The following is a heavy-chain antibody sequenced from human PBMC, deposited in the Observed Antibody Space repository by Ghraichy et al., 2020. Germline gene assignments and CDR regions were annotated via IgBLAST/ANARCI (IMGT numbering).Heavy chain of an antibody. Sequence: GGSLRLSCAASGFTFSSYAMSWVRQAPGKGLEWVSAISGSGGSTYYADSVKGRFTISRDNSKNTLYLQMNSLRAEDTAVYYCAKDMEIAAATWARTGWFDPWGQGTLVTVSS. CDR1: GFTFSSYA. CDR3: AKDMEIAAATWARTGWFDP. V-gene: IGHV3-23*01. J-gene: IGHJ5*02. D-gene: IGHD6-13*01. CDR2: ISGSGGST.